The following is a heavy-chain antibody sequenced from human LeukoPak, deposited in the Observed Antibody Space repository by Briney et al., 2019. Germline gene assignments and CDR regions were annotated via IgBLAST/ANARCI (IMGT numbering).Heavy chain of an antibody. V-gene: IGHV1-69*04. Sequence: SVKVSCKASGRTLSSYAISWVRQPPGQGVEWVGRGIPTLGIANYAQRFHVRVTITADKSTGAAYMELSSLRSDDTAVYYCAREYGGGHSFGYYYWGQGTLVSVSS. D-gene: IGHD5-18*01. CDR2: GIPTLGIA. CDR1: GRTLSSYA. J-gene: IGHJ4*02. CDR3: AREYGGGHSFGYYY.